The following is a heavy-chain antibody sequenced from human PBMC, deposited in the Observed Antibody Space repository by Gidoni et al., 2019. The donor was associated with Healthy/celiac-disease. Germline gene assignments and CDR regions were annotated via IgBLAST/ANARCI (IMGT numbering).Heavy chain of an antibody. CDR3: ARDHRYSSSWRSYYYGMDV. V-gene: IGHV3-33*01. J-gene: IGHJ6*02. D-gene: IGHD6-13*01. CDR2: IWYDGSNK. Sequence: QVQLVESGGGVVQPGRSLRLSCAASGFTFSSYGMHWVRQAPGKGLEWVAVIWYDGSNKYYADSVKGRFTISRDNSKNTLYLQMNSLRAEDTAVYYCARDHRYSSSWRSYYYGMDVWGQGTTVTVSS. CDR1: GFTFSSYG.